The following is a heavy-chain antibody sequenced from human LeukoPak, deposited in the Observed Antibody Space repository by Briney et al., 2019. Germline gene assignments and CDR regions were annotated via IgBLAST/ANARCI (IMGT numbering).Heavy chain of an antibody. CDR3: ARPGTD. Sequence: PSETLSLTCTVSGYSISSGYYWGWIRQPPGKGLEWIGSIYHSGSTYYNPSLKSRVTISVDTSKNQFSLKLSPVTAADTAVYYCARPGTDWGQGTLVTVSS. D-gene: IGHD1-1*01. J-gene: IGHJ4*02. CDR2: IYHSGST. CDR1: GYSISSGYY. V-gene: IGHV4-38-2*02.